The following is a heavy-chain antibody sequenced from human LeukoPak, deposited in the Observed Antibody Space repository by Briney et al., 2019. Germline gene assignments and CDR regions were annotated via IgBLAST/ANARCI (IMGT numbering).Heavy chain of an antibody. V-gene: IGHV4-34*01. CDR3: ARGDRYCSGGSCYSWFRAFDI. CDR2: INHSGST. CDR1: GGSFSGYY. D-gene: IGHD2-15*01. Sequence: SETLSLTCAVYGGSFSGYYWSWIRQPPGKGLEWIGEINHSGSTNYNPSLKSRVTISVDTSKNQFSLKLSSVTAADTAVYYCARGDRYCSGGSCYSWFRAFDIWGQGTMVTVSS. J-gene: IGHJ3*02.